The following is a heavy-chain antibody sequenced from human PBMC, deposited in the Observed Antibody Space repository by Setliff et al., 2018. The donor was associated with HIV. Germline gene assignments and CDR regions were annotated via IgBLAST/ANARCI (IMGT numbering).Heavy chain of an antibody. V-gene: IGHV3-74*01. J-gene: IGHJ3*01. CDR3: ARPLSTSYNFWGDGFAL. CDR1: GFTFSTYW. Sequence: GGSLRLSCAASGFTFSTYWMHWVRQAPGKGLVWVSQISPDGSFTRYADSVKGRFTISRDSAKNTLYLHMNSLNGEDTAVYYCARPLSTSYNFWGDGFALWGQGTLVTVSS. D-gene: IGHD3-3*01. CDR2: ISPDGSFT.